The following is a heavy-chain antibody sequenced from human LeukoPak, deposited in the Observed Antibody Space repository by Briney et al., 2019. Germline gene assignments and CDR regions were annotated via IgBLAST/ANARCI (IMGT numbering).Heavy chain of an antibody. Sequence: GGSLRLSCAASGFAFSRSWMTWIRQAPGKGLEFVANIKEDGGRENFASSVKGRFTISKDNAKDSLYLQMNNLRVEDTAVYYCARDGGYSAFDYWGQGALVTVSS. D-gene: IGHD1-26*01. V-gene: IGHV3-7*01. CDR1: GFAFSRSW. CDR2: IKEDGGRE. CDR3: ARDGGYSAFDY. J-gene: IGHJ4*02.